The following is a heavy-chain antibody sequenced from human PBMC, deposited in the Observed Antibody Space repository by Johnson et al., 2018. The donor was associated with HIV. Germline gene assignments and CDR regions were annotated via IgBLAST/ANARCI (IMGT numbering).Heavy chain of an antibody. D-gene: IGHD1-26*01. J-gene: IGHJ3*02. CDR2: IPYDGSNR. CDR3: ARGGASGAFDI. CDR1: GFTFSRYG. Sequence: QVQLMESGGGVVQPGRSLRLSCAASGFTFSRYGMHWVRQAPGKGLEWVAVIPYDGSNRYYADSVKGRFIISRDNSKNTLYLQMGSLRAEDMAVYYCARGGASGAFDIWGQGTMVTVSS. V-gene: IGHV3-30*19.